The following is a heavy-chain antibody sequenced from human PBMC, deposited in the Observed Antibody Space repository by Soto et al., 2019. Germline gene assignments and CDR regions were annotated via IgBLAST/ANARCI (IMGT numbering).Heavy chain of an antibody. Sequence: QLQLQESGPGLVKPSETLSLTCTVSGGSISSSSYYWGWIRQPPGKGLEWIGSIYYSGSTYYNPSLKSRVTISVDTSKNQFSLKLSSVTAADTAVYYCARDSEGEYSGYELLDYWGQGTLVTVSS. CDR1: GGSISSSSYY. D-gene: IGHD5-12*01. J-gene: IGHJ4*02. CDR3: ARDSEGEYSGYELLDY. V-gene: IGHV4-39*02. CDR2: IYYSGST.